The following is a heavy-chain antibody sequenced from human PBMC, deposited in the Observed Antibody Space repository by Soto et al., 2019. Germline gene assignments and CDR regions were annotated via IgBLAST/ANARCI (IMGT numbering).Heavy chain of an antibody. CDR3: AKYNWNYDTPEGSFDY. CDR2: IYYSGST. D-gene: IGHD1-7*01. J-gene: IGHJ4*02. Sequence: SETLSLTCTVSGGSISSGDYYWSWIRQPPGKGLEWIGYIYYSGSTYYNPSLKSRVTISVDTSKNQFSLKLSSVTAADTAVYYCAKYNWNYDTPEGSFDYWGQGTLVTVSS. CDR1: GGSISSGDYY. V-gene: IGHV4-30-4*01.